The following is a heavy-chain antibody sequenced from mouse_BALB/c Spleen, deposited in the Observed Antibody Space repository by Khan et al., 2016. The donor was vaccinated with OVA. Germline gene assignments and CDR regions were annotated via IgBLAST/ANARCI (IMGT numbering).Heavy chain of an antibody. J-gene: IGHJ3*01. V-gene: IGHV5-6*01. CDR2: ISSGGHYT. Sequence: EVELVESGGDLVKPGGSLKLSCAASGFTFSTYGMSWVRQTPDKRLEWVATISSGGHYTYYPDSVKGRFTISRDNAKSTLYLQMSSLKSEGTAIYYCARLAYYYNSEGFAYWGQGTLVTVSA. CDR3: ARLAYYYNSEGFAY. CDR1: GFTFSTYG. D-gene: IGHD1-1*01.